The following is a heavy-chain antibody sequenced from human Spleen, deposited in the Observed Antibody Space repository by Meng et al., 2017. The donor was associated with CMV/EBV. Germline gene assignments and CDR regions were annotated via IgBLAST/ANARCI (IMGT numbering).Heavy chain of an antibody. CDR2: IGTVGDT. Sequence: GEXLKISXTASGFTFSTYXFHWVXQPTGXXLEWVSSIGTVGDTYSXXSVXGRFIISREDAXNSVYLQMXXLRDGDTGLYYCARARSPTHFDYWGQGALVTVSS. V-gene: IGHV3-13*01. J-gene: IGHJ4*02. CDR3: ARARSPTHFDY. CDR1: GFTFSTYX.